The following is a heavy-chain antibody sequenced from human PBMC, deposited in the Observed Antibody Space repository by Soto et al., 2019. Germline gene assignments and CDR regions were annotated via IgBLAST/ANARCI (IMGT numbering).Heavy chain of an antibody. Sequence: VLSLRISCVASGFTFSRSNMKLVRQAPGKGLEWVSAISGSGGSTYYADSVEGRFTISRDNSKNTLYLQMNSLRAEDTAVYYCAKWLWSSIAAAGYGMDVWGQGTTVTVSS. J-gene: IGHJ6*02. D-gene: IGHD6-13*01. CDR2: ISGSGGST. CDR1: GFTFSRSN. V-gene: IGHV3-23*01. CDR3: AKWLWSSIAAAGYGMDV.